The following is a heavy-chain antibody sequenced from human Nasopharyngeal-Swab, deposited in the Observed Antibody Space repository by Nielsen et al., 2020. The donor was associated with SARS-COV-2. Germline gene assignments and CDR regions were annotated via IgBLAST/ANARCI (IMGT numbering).Heavy chain of an antibody. Sequence: SETLSLTCTVSGGSIGTYYWSWIRQPPGKGLEWIGYTYYTGSTMYNPSLKGRVTLSVDTSENQFSLRLTSVTAADSAVYYCARQDVSGSYRFMVYWGQGTLVTVSS. J-gene: IGHJ4*02. CDR1: GGSIGTYY. V-gene: IGHV4-59*08. D-gene: IGHD3-16*02. CDR2: TYYTGST. CDR3: ARQDVSGSYRFMVY.